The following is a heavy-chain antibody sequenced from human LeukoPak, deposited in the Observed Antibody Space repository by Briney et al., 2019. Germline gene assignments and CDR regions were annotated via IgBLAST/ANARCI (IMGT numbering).Heavy chain of an antibody. V-gene: IGHV4-34*01. CDR3: ARSSGRYWNYYYYMDV. D-gene: IGHD6-19*01. Sequence: SETLSLTCAVYGGSFSGYYWSWIRQPPGKGLEWIGEINHSGSTNYNPSLKSRVTISVDTSKNQFSLKLSSVTAADTAVYYCARSSGRYWNYYYYMDVWGKGTTVTISS. CDR2: INHSGST. CDR1: GGSFSGYY. J-gene: IGHJ6*03.